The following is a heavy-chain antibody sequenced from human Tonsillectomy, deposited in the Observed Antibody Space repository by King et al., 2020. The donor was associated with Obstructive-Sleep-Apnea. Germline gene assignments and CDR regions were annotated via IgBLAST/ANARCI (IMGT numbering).Heavy chain of an antibody. Sequence: QVQLVEFWGGVVQPGRSLRLSCAASGFTFSRFTMHWVRQAPGKGLEWVALISYDGSNKYYSDSVKGRFTISRDNSKSTLYLQINSLRAEDTAVYYCTRGAHIVVVPAAIKDYYYGMDVWGQGTTVTVSS. J-gene: IGHJ6*02. CDR3: TRGAHIVVVPAAIKDYYYGMDV. CDR1: GFTFSRFT. CDR2: ISYDGSNK. V-gene: IGHV3-30*04. D-gene: IGHD2-2*02.